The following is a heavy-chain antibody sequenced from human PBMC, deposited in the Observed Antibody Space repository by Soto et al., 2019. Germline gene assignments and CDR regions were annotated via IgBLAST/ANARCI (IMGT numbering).Heavy chain of an antibody. CDR2: IYWDDDK. V-gene: IGHV2-5*02. Sequence: QITVKESGLTLGKPTETLTLTCTFSGFSLSTNGMGVGWIRQHPVKALEWLALIYWDDDKRYSQSLRDRLTITRDTSKNQVDLTMTNMDPVDTATYYCARLPRGVYHLDRLWDNFDYWGQGALVTVSS. CDR3: ARLPRGVYHLDRLWDNFDY. D-gene: IGHD3-3*02. J-gene: IGHJ4*02. CDR1: GFSLSTNGMG.